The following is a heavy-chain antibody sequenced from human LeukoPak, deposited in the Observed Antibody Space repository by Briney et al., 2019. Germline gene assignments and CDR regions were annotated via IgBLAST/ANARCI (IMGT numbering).Heavy chain of an antibody. CDR2: ISSSGSTI. V-gene: IGHV3-48*03. J-gene: IGHJ5*02. D-gene: IGHD3-3*01. CDR1: GFTFSSYE. Sequence: GGSLRLSCAASGFTFSSYEMNWVRQAPGKGLEWVSYISSSGSTIYYADSVKGRFTISRDNAKNSLYLQMNSLRAEDTAVYYCARDRPHYDFWSGYFSGNNRFDPWGQGTLVTVSS. CDR3: ARDRPHYDFWSGYFSGNNRFDP.